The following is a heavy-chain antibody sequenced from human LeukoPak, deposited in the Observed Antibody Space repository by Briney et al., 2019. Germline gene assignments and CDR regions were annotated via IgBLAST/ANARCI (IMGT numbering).Heavy chain of an antibody. V-gene: IGHV1-8*01. D-gene: IGHD2-21*02. Sequence: GASVEVSCKASGYTFTSYDINWVRQATGQGLEWMGWMNPNSGNTGYAQKFQGRVTMTRNTSISTAYMELSSLRSEDTAVYYCARGLAYCGGDCYWFGSPRRYYFDYWGQGTLVTVSS. CDR1: GYTFTSYD. CDR2: MNPNSGNT. CDR3: ARGLAYCGGDCYWFGSPRRYYFDY. J-gene: IGHJ4*02.